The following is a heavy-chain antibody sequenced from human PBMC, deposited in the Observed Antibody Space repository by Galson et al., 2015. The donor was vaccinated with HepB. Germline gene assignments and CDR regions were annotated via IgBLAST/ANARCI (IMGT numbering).Heavy chain of an antibody. CDR1: GFTFSSYE. CDR3: ARSHSPGFTMVRGVIITDAFDI. D-gene: IGHD3-10*01. V-gene: IGHV3-48*03. Sequence: SLRLSCAASGFTFSSYEMNWVRQAPGKGLEWVSYISGSGTTIYYADSVRGRFTISRDNAKNSLYLQMNSLRAEDTAVYYCARSHSPGFTMVRGVIITDAFDIWGQGTMVTVSS. J-gene: IGHJ3*02. CDR2: ISGSGTTI.